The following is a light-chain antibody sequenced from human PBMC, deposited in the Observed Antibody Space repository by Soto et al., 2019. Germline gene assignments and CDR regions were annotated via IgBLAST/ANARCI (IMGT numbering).Light chain of an antibody. CDR3: QQRTNWPRT. V-gene: IGKV3-11*01. CDR2: DAS. Sequence: EIVLTQSPATLSLSPGERATLSCRASQSVGTFLALSQQKPGQAPRLIIYDASNRATGIPARFRGTGSGTDFAPSISSVEPEDFPVYYCQQRTNWPRTFGQGTKLDIK. CDR1: QSVGTF. J-gene: IGKJ2*01.